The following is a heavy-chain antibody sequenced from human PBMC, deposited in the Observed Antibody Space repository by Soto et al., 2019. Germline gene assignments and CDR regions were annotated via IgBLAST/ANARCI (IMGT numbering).Heavy chain of an antibody. CDR3: ARSPWLAEGAFMDV. Sequence: SETLSLTCTVSGGSICSYYWSWIRQPPGKGLEWIGYIYYSGSTNYNPSLKSRVTISVDTSKKQFSLKLSSVTAADTAVYYCARSPWLAEGAFMDVWGQGTTVTVSS. CDR1: GGSICSYY. CDR2: IYYSGST. D-gene: IGHD6-19*01. J-gene: IGHJ6*02. V-gene: IGHV4-59*01.